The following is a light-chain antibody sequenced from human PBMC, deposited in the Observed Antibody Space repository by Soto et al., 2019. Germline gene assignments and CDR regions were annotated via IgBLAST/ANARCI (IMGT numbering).Light chain of an antibody. CDR3: SSYTSSSTWV. CDR2: EVS. J-gene: IGLJ7*01. Sequence: QSALTQPASVSGSPGQSITISCTGTSSDVGGYNYVSWYQQHPGKAPKVMIYEVSNRPSGVSNRFSGSKSGNTASLTISGLQAEDEADYYCSSYTSSSTWVFGGGTQLPSS. CDR1: SSDVGGYNY. V-gene: IGLV2-14*01.